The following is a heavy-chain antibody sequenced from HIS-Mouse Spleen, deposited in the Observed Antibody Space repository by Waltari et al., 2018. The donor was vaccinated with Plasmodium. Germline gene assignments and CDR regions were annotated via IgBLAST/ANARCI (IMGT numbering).Heavy chain of an antibody. V-gene: IGHV4-34*01. CDR2: INHSEST. CDR1: GGSFIGYY. Sequence: QVQLQQWGAGLLKPSETLSLTCAVYGGSFIGYYWSCIRQTPGKGLDGIVEINHSESTNQKPSLKSRVTISVDTSKNQFSLKLSSVTAADTAVYYCARVTSSGVYWYFDLWGRGTLVTVSS. J-gene: IGHJ2*01. D-gene: IGHD3-3*01. CDR3: ARVTSSGVYWYFDL.